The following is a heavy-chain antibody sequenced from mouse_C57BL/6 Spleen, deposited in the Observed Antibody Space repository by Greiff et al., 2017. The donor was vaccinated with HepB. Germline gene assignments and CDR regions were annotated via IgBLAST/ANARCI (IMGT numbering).Heavy chain of an antibody. Sequence: EVKVVESGGGLVKPGGSLKLSCAASGFTFSDYGMHWVRQAPEKGLEWVAYISSGSSTIYYADTVKGRFTISRDNAKNTLFLQMTSLRSEDTAMYYCARRDGNYEDYAMDYWGQGTSVTVSS. J-gene: IGHJ4*01. V-gene: IGHV5-17*01. D-gene: IGHD2-1*01. CDR2: ISSGSSTI. CDR3: ARRDGNYEDYAMDY. CDR1: GFTFSDYG.